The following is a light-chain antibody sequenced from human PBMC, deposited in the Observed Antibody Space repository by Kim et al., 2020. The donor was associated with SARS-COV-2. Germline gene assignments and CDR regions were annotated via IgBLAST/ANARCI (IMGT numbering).Light chain of an antibody. CDR3: VLYMGSGISV. CDR1: SGPVSTSYY. Sequence: GGTVTLPCGLSSGPVSTSYYPSWYQQTPGQAPRTLIYSTNTRSSGVPDRFSGSILGNKAALTITGAQADDESDYYCVLYMGSGISVFGGGTQLTVL. V-gene: IGLV8-61*01. CDR2: STN. J-gene: IGLJ2*01.